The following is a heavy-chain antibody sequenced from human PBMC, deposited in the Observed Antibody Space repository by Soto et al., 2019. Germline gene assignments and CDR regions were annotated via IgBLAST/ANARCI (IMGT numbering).Heavy chain of an antibody. CDR1: GFTFSDYY. Sequence: QVQLVESGGGLVKPGGSLRLSCAASGFTFSDYYMSWIRQAPGKGLEWVSYISSSSSYTNYADSVKGRFTISRDNAKNSLYLQMNSLRAEDTAVYYCARDHHRDSGYEYVDYWGQGTLVTVSS. CDR3: ARDHHRDSGYEYVDY. D-gene: IGHD5-12*01. CDR2: ISSSSSYT. V-gene: IGHV3-11*05. J-gene: IGHJ4*02.